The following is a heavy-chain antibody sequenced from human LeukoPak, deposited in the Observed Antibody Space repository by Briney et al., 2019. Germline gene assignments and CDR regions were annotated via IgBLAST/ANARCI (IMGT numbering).Heavy chain of an antibody. J-gene: IGHJ4*02. D-gene: IGHD6-13*01. CDR3: ARAMSIAAAGDFDY. V-gene: IGHV1-69*05. CDR1: GGTFSSYA. Sequence: AASVKVSCKASGGTFSSYAISCVRQAPGQGLEWMGGIIPIFGTANYAQKFQGRVTITTDESTSTAYMELSSLRSEDTAVYYCARAMSIAAAGDFDYWGQGTMVTVSS. CDR2: IIPIFGTA.